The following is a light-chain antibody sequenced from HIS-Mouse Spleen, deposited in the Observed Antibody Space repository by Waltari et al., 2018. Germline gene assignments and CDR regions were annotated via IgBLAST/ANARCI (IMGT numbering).Light chain of an antibody. J-gene: IGKJ1*01. Sequence: EIVLTHSPATLSLSPGERATLSCRASQSVSSYLAWYQQKPGQAPRLLIYDASNRATGIPAGFSGSGSGTDFTLTSSSLEPEDFAVYYCQQRSNWPRTFGQGTKVEIK. CDR3: QQRSNWPRT. V-gene: IGKV3-11*01. CDR2: DAS. CDR1: QSVSSY.